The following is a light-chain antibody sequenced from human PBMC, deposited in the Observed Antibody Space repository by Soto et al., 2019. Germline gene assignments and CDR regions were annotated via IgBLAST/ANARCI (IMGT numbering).Light chain of an antibody. CDR1: QNVTSN. V-gene: IGKV3-15*01. J-gene: IGKJ1*01. CDR2: GTS. Sequence: MVMTQSPATLSVSPGERVTLSCRTSQNVTSNLAWYQLKPGQTPSLLIYGTSTRAPDIPVRFSGSGSGTEFTITITTVQAVDSAVYYCQQYDDWGFGPGTKVEIK. CDR3: QQYDDWG.